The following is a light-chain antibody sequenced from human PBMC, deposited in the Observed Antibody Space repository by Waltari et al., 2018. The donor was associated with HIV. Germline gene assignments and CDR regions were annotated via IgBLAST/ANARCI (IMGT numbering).Light chain of an antibody. V-gene: IGLV2-14*01. J-gene: IGLJ3*02. CDR2: EVS. CDR1: SSDVGSYNY. CDR3: SSYRSSSTPLWV. Sequence: QSALTQPASVSGSPGQSITISCTGTSSDVGSYNYVSWYQQHPDKAPKLMIYEVSNRPSGVSKLFSGSKSDNTASLAISGLQAEDEADYYCSSYRSSSTPLWVFGGGTKLTVL.